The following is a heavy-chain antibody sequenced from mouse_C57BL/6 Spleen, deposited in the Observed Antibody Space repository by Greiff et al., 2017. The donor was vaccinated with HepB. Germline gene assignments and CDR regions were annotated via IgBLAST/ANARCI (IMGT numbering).Heavy chain of an antibody. CDR1: GYAFSSYW. J-gene: IGHJ3*01. CDR2: IYPGDGDT. V-gene: IGHV1-80*01. CDR3: ARTGTDWFAY. D-gene: IGHD4-1*01. Sequence: SFHISFKSSGYAFSSYWMNWVKQRPGKGLEWIGQIYPGDGDTNYNGKFKGKATLTADKSSSTAYMQLSSLTSEDSAVYFCARTGTDWFAYWGQGTLVTVSA.